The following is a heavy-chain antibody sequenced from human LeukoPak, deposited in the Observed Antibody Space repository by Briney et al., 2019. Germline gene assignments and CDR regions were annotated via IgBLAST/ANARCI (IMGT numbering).Heavy chain of an antibody. Sequence: GGSLRLSCAASEFTFSSYWMTWVRQAPGKGLEWVSYISSSSSTIYYADSVKGRFTISRDNAKNSLYLQMNSLRDEDTAVYYCARDFRSLYYFDHWGQGSLVTVSS. V-gene: IGHV3-48*02. CDR3: ARDFRSLYYFDH. CDR1: EFTFSSYW. D-gene: IGHD1-26*01. J-gene: IGHJ4*02. CDR2: ISSSSSTI.